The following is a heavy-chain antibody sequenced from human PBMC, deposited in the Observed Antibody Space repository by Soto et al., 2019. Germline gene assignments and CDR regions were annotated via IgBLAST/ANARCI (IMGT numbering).Heavy chain of an antibody. Sequence: EVQLLESGGGLVQPGGSLRLSCAASGFTFSSYAMSWVRQAPGKGLEWVSAISGSGGSTYYADSVKGRVTISRDNSKNTLYLQMNSLRAEDTAVYYCAKTPGDDYYFDYWGQGTLVTVSS. CDR3: AKTPGDDYYFDY. J-gene: IGHJ4*02. CDR1: GFTFSSYA. V-gene: IGHV3-23*01. D-gene: IGHD2-21*02. CDR2: ISGSGGST.